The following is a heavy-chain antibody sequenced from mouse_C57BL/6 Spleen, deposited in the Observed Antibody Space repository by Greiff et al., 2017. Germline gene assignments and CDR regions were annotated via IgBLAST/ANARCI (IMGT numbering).Heavy chain of an antibody. Sequence: QVHVKQSGAELVKPGASVKMSCKASGYTFTSYWITWVKQRPGQGLEWIGDIYPGSGSTNYNEKFKSKAKLTVDTSSSTAYMQLSSLTSEDSAVYYCARVRGTTVVDYWGQGTTLTVSS. CDR2: IYPGSGST. CDR3: ARVRGTTVVDY. D-gene: IGHD1-1*01. J-gene: IGHJ2*01. V-gene: IGHV1-55*01. CDR1: GYTFTSYW.